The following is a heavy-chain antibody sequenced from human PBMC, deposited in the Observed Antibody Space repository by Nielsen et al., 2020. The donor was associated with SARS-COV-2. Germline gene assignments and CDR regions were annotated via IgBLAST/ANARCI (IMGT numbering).Heavy chain of an antibody. Sequence: SETLSLTCTVSGGSISSYYWGWIRQPPGKGLEWIGSIYYSGSTYYNPSLKSRVTISVDTSKNQFSLKLSSVTAADTAVYYCARPDGYNFLSWFDPWGQGTLVTVSS. CDR3: ARPDGYNFLSWFDP. CDR2: IYYSGST. V-gene: IGHV4-39*01. D-gene: IGHD5-24*01. J-gene: IGHJ5*02. CDR1: GGSISSYY.